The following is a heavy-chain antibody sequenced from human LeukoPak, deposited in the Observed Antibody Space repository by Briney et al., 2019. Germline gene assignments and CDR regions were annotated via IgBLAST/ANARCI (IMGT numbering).Heavy chain of an antibody. CDR3: AKDLPYSSGWYSTPQTDY. Sequence: PGGSLRLSCAASGFTFSSYAMSWVRQAPGKGLEWVSAISGSGGSTYYADSVKGRFTISRDNSKNTLYLQMNSLRAEDTAVYYCAKDLPYSSGWYSTPQTDYWGQGTLVTVSS. D-gene: IGHD6-19*01. CDR2: ISGSGGST. V-gene: IGHV3-23*01. J-gene: IGHJ4*02. CDR1: GFTFSSYA.